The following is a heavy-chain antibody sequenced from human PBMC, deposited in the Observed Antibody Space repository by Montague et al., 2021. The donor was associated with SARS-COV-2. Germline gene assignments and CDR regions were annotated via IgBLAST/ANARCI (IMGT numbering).Heavy chain of an antibody. CDR2: VYDTGIT. Sequence: SETLSLTCSVSGASITSESWVWTRQTPGGGLQWIAYVYDTGITGYHPSLRSRTTIAVDTSKNQLSLNVRSMTAADTAAYFCARERSGSDVFDLWGQGTSVTVS. CDR3: ARERSGSDVFDL. V-gene: IGHV4-59*01. D-gene: IGHD6-19*01. J-gene: IGHJ3*01. CDR1: GASITSES.